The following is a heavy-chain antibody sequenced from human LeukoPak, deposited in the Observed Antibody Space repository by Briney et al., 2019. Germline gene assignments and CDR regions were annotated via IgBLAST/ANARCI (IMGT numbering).Heavy chain of an antibody. D-gene: IGHD3-9*01. J-gene: IGHJ6*02. V-gene: IGHV3-48*01. CDR1: GFTFRTYS. CDR2: ISSGASTI. Sequence: GGSLRLSCAASGFTFRTYSMNWVRQAPGKGLEWVSFISSGASTIYYADSVKGRFTISRDNDKKSLYLQMNSLRAEDTAVYYCARDRRPYRIDSHYYYGLDAWGQGTTVTVSS. CDR3: ARDRRPYRIDSHYYYGLDA.